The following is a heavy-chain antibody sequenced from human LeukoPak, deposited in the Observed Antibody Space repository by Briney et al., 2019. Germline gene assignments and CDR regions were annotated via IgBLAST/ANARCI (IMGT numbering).Heavy chain of an antibody. CDR2: MSGSGDST. D-gene: IGHD6-13*01. J-gene: IGHJ5*02. CDR3: AKSSGYNSRGWFDP. CDR1: GFTFSSFG. Sequence: GGSLRLSCAASGFTFSSFGMSWVRQAPGKGLEWVSAMSGSGDSTYYADSVKGRFTISRDNSKNTLYLQMNSLRAEDTAIYHCAKSSGYNSRGWFDPWGQGTLVTVSS. V-gene: IGHV3-23*01.